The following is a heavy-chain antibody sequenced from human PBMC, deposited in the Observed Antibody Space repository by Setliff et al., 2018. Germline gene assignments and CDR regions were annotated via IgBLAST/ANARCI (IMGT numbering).Heavy chain of an antibody. CDR2: IYYSGTT. CDR3: ARGGYSRGPPVYYFDY. V-gene: IGHV4-59*01. D-gene: IGHD5-12*01. J-gene: IGHJ4*02. CDR1: GGSISTCY. Sequence: PSETLSLTCTVSGGSISTCYWTWIRQPPGKALEWIGYIYYSGTTNYSPSLKSRVTISIDMSKNQFSLKLNSVTAADTAVYYCARGGYSRGPPVYYFDYWGQGTLVTVSS.